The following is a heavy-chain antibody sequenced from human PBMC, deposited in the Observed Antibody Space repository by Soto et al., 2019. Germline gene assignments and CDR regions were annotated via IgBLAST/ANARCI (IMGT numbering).Heavy chain of an antibody. CDR3: AKGRSSSWYGLGYFDL. D-gene: IGHD6-13*01. J-gene: IGHJ2*01. V-gene: IGHV3-30*18. Sequence: GGSLRLSCAASGFTFSSYGMHWVRQAPGKGLEWVAVISYDGSNKYYADSVKGRFTISRDNSKNTLYLQMNSLRAEDTAVYYCAKGRSSSWYGLGYFDLWGRGTLVTVSS. CDR1: GFTFSSYG. CDR2: ISYDGSNK.